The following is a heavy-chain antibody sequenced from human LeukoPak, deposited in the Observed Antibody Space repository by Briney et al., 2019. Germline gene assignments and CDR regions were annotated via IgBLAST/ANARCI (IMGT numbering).Heavy chain of an antibody. V-gene: IGHV3-73*01. D-gene: IGHD2-2*01. J-gene: IGHJ6*02. Sequence: GGSLRLSCTASGFTFSHAWMYWVRQTPGKGLEWVGRIRSKANSYATAYAASVKGRFTISRDDSKNTAYLQMNSLKTEDTAVYYCARDRGPPLVVPFNYGMDVWGQGTTVTVSS. CDR1: GFTFSHAW. CDR2: IRSKANSYAT. CDR3: ARDRGPPLVVPFNYGMDV.